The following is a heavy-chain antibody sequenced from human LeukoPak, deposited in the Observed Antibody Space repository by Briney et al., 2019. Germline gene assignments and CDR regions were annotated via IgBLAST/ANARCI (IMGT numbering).Heavy chain of an antibody. CDR2: LYSGGTT. J-gene: IGHJ4*02. D-gene: IGHD5/OR15-5a*01. CDR1: GFTVSTNS. Sequence: GGSLRLSCAASGFTVSTNSLTWVRQAPGKGLEWVSILYSGGTTFYADSVKGRFTISRDNSNNTLYLQMNSLRAGDTALYYCARVGSVYYEVDYWGQGTLVTVSS. CDR3: ARVGSVYYEVDY. V-gene: IGHV3-53*01.